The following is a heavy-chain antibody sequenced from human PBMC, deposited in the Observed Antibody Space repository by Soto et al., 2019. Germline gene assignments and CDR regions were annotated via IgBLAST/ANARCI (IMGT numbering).Heavy chain of an antibody. Sequence: QITLKESGPTLVKPTQTLTLTCTFSGFSLSTSGVGVGWIRQPPGKALEWLALIYWDDDKRYSPSLKSRLTITKDTSQTQVVLTMTNMDPVDTATYYCAHTRIQLWLRWFDYWGQGTLVTVSS. CDR3: AHTRIQLWLRWFDY. D-gene: IGHD5-18*01. CDR1: GFSLSTSGVG. CDR2: IYWDDDK. J-gene: IGHJ4*02. V-gene: IGHV2-5*02.